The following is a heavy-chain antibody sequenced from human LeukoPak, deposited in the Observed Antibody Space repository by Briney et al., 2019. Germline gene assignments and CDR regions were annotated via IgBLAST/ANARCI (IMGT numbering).Heavy chain of an antibody. CDR3: AKDASNYDGTYFDY. Sequence: TGRSLRLSCVASGFTFSSYVMHWVRQAPGKGLEWVAIISYDGSNEYYADSVKGRFTISRDNSKNTLYLQMNSLRAEDTAVYYCAKDASNYDGTYFDYWGQGTLVTVSS. D-gene: IGHD4-11*01. CDR2: ISYDGSNE. CDR1: GFTFSSYV. V-gene: IGHV3-30*04. J-gene: IGHJ4*02.